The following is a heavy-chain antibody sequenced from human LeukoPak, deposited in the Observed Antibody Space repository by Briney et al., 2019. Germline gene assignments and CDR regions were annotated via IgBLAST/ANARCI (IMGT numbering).Heavy chain of an antibody. V-gene: IGHV3-11*01. CDR1: GFTFSDYY. D-gene: IGHD4-11*01. CDR2: ITDSGSDK. CDR3: AKDLGTTVTHGDY. J-gene: IGHJ4*02. Sequence: KPGGSLRLSCAASGFTFSDYYMSWLRQAPGKGLEWVSHITDSGSDKYYADSVKGRFTISRDNSKNTLYLQMNSLRAEDTAVYYCAKDLGTTVTHGDYWGQGTLVTVSS.